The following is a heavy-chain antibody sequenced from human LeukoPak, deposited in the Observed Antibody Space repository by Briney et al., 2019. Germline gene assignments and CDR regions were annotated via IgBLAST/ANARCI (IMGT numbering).Heavy chain of an antibody. CDR2: IYYTGAT. J-gene: IGHJ6*02. V-gene: IGHV4-59*08. Sequence: SETLSLTCTVSGGSISVYFWSCIRQPPGQGLEFIGYIYYTGATPYNPSIKSRVTMSVDTSKNQFSLKLSSVTAADTAVYYCARHDPVGYYQHGMDVWGQGTTVTVSS. D-gene: IGHD2-15*01. CDR1: GGSISVYF. CDR3: ARHDPVGYYQHGMDV.